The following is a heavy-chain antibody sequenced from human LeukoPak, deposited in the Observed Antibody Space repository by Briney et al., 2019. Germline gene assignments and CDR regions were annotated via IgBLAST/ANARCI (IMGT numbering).Heavy chain of an antibody. CDR3: ARKWIFSSGYYYFDY. J-gene: IGHJ4*02. D-gene: IGHD3-22*01. CDR2: INPNSGGT. V-gene: IGHV1-2*02. CDR1: GYTFTGYY. Sequence: ASVKVSCKASGYTFTGYYMHWVRQAPGQGLEWMGWINPNSGGTNYAQKFQGRVTMTRDTSISTAYMELSRLTSDDTAVYYCARKWIFSSGYYYFDYWGQGTLVTVSS.